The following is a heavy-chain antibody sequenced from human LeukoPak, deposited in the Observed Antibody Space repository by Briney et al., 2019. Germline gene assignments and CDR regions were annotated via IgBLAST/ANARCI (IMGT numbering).Heavy chain of an antibody. CDR1: GFTFSNAW. Sequence: GGSLRLSCAASGFTFSNAWMSWVRQAPGKGLEWVGRIRSKTDGGTTDYAAPVKGRFTSSRADSKNTLYLQMNSLKTEDTAVYYCTTEVPYEPRGHYFDYWGQGTLVTVSS. CDR3: TTEVPYEPRGHYFDY. J-gene: IGHJ4*02. V-gene: IGHV3-15*01. D-gene: IGHD1-14*01. CDR2: IRSKTDGGTT.